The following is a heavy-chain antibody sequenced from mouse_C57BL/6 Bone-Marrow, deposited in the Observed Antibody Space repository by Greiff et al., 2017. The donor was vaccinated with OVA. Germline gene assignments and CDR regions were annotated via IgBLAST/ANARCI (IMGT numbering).Heavy chain of an antibody. D-gene: IGHD1-1*01. CDR3: AKDGGYYGSSPWFAY. V-gene: IGHV2-5*01. J-gene: IGHJ3*01. CDR2: IWRGGST. CDR1: GFSLTSYG. Sequence: VQLQESGPGLVQPSQSLSITCTVSGFSLTSYGVHWVRQSPGKGLEWLGVIWRGGSTDYNAAFMSRLSITKDNSKSQVFFKMNSLQADDTAIYYCAKDGGYYGSSPWFAYWGQGTLVTVSA.